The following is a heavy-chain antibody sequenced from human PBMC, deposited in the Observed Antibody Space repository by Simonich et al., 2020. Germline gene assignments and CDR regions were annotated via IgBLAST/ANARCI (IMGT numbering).Heavy chain of an antibody. V-gene: IGHV4-34*01. CDR3: ARVGGPDAFDI. CDR1: GGSFSGYY. D-gene: IGHD1-26*01. Sequence: QVQLQQWGAGLLKPSETLSLTRAVYGGSFSGYYWSWIRQPPGKGLEWIGEINHSGSTNYNPSLKSRVTISVDTSKNQFSLKLSSVTAADTAVYYCARVGGPDAFDIWGQGTMVTVSS. J-gene: IGHJ3*02. CDR2: INHSGST.